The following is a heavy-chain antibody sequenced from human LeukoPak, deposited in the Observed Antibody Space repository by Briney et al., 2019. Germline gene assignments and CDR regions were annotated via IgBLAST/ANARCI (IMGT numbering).Heavy chain of an antibody. J-gene: IGHJ4*02. V-gene: IGHV1-46*01. D-gene: IGHD3-22*01. Sequence: ASVKASCKASGYTFTSYYMHWVRQAPGQGLEWMGIINPSGGSTSYAQKFQGRVTMTRDTSTSTVYMELSSLRSEDTAVYYCARDDVYYDSSGYLSADREYYFDYWGQGTLVTVSS. CDR1: GYTFTSYY. CDR2: INPSGGST. CDR3: ARDDVYYDSSGYLSADREYYFDY.